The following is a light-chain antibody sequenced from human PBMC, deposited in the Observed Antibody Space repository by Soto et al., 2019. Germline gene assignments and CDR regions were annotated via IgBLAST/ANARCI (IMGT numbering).Light chain of an antibody. CDR3: QQYNSYPLT. Sequence: DVQMTQSPSSLSASVGDRVTITCRASQDINSYLAWYQQKPGNAPKSLIYAASSLHTGVPSRFSGSESGTDFTLTISILQPEDSATYYCQQYNSYPLTFGGGTKVEIK. CDR2: AAS. CDR1: QDINSY. V-gene: IGKV1D-16*01. J-gene: IGKJ4*01.